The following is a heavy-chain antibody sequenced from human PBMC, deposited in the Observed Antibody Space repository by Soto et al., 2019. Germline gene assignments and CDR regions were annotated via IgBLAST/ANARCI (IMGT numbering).Heavy chain of an antibody. CDR1: GGSISSSNW. D-gene: IGHD6-19*01. CDR2: IYHSGST. V-gene: IGHV4-4*02. CDR3: ARVRAVAGYYYYSGMEV. J-gene: IGHJ6*02. Sequence: PSQTLSLTCAVSGGSISSSNWGSWVRQPPGKGLEWIGEIYHSGSTNYNPSLKSRVTISVDKSKNQFSLKLSSVTAADTAVYYCARVRAVAGYYYYSGMEVWGQGTTVPVPS.